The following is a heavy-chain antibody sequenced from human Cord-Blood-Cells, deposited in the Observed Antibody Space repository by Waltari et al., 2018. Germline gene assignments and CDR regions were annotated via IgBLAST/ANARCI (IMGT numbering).Heavy chain of an antibody. CDR2: RNHSGST. Sequence: QVQPQQWGAGLLKPSETLYLTCAVYGGSFSGYYWSWIRQPPGKGLEWIGKRNHSGSTNYNPSLKSRGTISVDTSKNQFTRKLNSVTAADTAVYYCARAGVVPAARGRSEKWCDPGGQGTLVTVSS. D-gene: IGHD2-2*01. CDR3: ARAGVVPAARGRSEKWCDP. V-gene: IGHV4-34*01. CDR1: GGSFSGYY. J-gene: IGHJ5*02.